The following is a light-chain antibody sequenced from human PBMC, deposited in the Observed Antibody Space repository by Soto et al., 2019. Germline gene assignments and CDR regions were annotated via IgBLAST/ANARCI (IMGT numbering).Light chain of an antibody. J-gene: IGLJ1*01. CDR2: EGT. Sequence: QSALTQPASVSGSPGQSITISCTGTNNLVSWYQQHPGKAPKVVVYEGTKRPSGVSNRFSGSNSGGTASLTISGLQAEDEASYFCCAYVGARDYVFGPGTKLTVL. CDR1: NNL. V-gene: IGLV2-23*01. CDR3: CAYVGARDYV.